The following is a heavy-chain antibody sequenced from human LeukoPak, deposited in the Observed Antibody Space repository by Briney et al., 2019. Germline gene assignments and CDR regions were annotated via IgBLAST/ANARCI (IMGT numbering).Heavy chain of an antibody. V-gene: IGHV4-38-2*01. CDR3: GRAGFGTAYNRFYYYMDV. J-gene: IGHJ6*03. CDR2: IFHSGIA. Sequence: SVTLSLTCAVSNYPITSDYYWVWIRPPPGQGLEWIGQIFHSGIAHYNPSLKSRVTMSVDTSRSQFSVNLNSVTAADTAVYFCGRAGFGTAYNRFYYYMDVWGKGTAVTVSS. CDR1: NYPITSDYY. D-gene: IGHD3-16*01.